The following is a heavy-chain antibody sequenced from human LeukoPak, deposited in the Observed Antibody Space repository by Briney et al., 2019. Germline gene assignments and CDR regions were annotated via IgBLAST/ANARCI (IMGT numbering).Heavy chain of an antibody. CDR3: GRNSSGDAFDV. CDR2: ISSYTGNT. J-gene: IGHJ3*01. CDR1: GYTFISYD. Sequence: GASVKVSCKASGYTFISYDISWVRQARGQGLEWMGWISSYTGNTNYAQKLQGRVAMTTDTSTSTAYMELRSLRSDDTAVYYCGRNSSGDAFDVWGQGTMVTVSS. D-gene: IGHD6-19*01. V-gene: IGHV1-18*01.